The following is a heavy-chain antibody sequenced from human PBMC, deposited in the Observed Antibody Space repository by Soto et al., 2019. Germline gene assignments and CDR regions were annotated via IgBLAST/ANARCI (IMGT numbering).Heavy chain of an antibody. D-gene: IGHD3-9*01. CDR3: ARLEGLATISYYFDF. Sequence: PSETLSLTCSVSDDSINSDKYYWGWIRQPPGKGLEWIGSIYYRGNAYYNKSLQTRVTISLDKSKSQFSLKLNSVTAADLAVYFCARLEGLATISYYFDFWGPGALVTAPQ. CDR1: DDSINSDKYY. CDR2: IYYRGNA. J-gene: IGHJ4*02. V-gene: IGHV4-39*01.